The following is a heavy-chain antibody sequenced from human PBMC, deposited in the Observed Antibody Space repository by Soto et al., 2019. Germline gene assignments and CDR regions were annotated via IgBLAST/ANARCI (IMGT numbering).Heavy chain of an antibody. V-gene: IGHV1-69*01. D-gene: IGHD2-15*01. J-gene: IGHJ4*02. Sequence: QVQLVQSGAEVKKPGSSVKVSCKASGGTFSSYAISWVRQAPGQGLEWMGGIIPIFGTANYAQKFQGRVTITADESTSTAYMELSSLRSEDTAVYYCATVETVKHCSGGSGYQGDYWGQGTLVTVSS. CDR1: GGTFSSYA. CDR2: IIPIFGTA. CDR3: ATVETVKHCSGGSGYQGDY.